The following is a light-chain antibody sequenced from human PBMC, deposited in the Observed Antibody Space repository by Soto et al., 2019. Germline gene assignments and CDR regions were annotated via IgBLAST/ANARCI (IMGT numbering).Light chain of an antibody. CDR1: QSIRPY. V-gene: IGKV1-39*01. Sequence: DIPMTQSRSSLSASVGYRVTIPCRASQSIRPYLSWYQQRPGNATKILIYDVYSLQSGVHSRLSGSGSGTDFTLTIRSMQPEDFETYYCQQTVSTPTCGPGTKVDIK. J-gene: IGKJ3*01. CDR2: DVY. CDR3: QQTVSTPT.